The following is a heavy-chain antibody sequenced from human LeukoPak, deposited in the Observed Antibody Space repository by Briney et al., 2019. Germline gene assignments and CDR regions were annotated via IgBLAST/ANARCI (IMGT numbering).Heavy chain of an antibody. V-gene: IGHV1-8*01. D-gene: IGHD3-22*01. CDR3: AIYDSSGYYYPHY. CDR1: GYTFTSYD. J-gene: IGHJ4*02. CDR2: MNPNSGNT. Sequence: GASVKVSCKASGYTFTSYDINWVRQATGQGLEWMGWMNPNSGNTGYAQKFQGRVTMTRNTSISTAYMELSSLRSEDTAVYYCAIYDSSGYYYPHYWGQGTLVTVSS.